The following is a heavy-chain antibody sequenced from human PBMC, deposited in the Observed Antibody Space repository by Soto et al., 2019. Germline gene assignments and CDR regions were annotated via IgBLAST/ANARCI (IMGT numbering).Heavy chain of an antibody. CDR3: ARGRGVLLRFLEWLPTPIFQFDY. D-gene: IGHD3-3*01. CDR2: INHSGST. CDR1: GGSFSGYY. J-gene: IGHJ4*02. Sequence: SETLSLTCAVYGGSFSGYYWSWIRQPPGKGLEWIGEINHSGSTNYNPSLKSRVTISVDTSKNQFSLKLSSVTAADTAVYYCARGRGVLLRFLEWLPTPIFQFDYWGQGTLVTVSS. V-gene: IGHV4-34*01.